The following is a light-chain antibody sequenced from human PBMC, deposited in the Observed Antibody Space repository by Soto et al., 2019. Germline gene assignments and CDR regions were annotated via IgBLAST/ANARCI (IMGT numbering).Light chain of an antibody. CDR2: WAS. V-gene: IGKV4-1*01. CDR1: QSVVYSSNNKNY. CDR3: QQYYNTPPA. Sequence: IVITHSPDSLSVSLCATSTINCKSIQSVVYSSNNKNYVAWYQQRPGQPPKLLIYWASTRESGVPARFSGSGSATDFTLTIDNLQAEDVAVYFCQQYYNTPPAFGQGTRLEIK. J-gene: IGKJ5*01.